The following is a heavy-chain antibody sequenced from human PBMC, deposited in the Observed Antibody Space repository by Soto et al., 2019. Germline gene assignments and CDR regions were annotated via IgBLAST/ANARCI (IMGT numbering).Heavy chain of an antibody. CDR3: ARELQGLYYFDY. V-gene: IGHV1-3*01. CDR2: INAGNGNT. D-gene: IGHD4-4*01. CDR1: GCTFTGYY. J-gene: IGHJ4*02. Sequence: ASVKGSCKASGCTFTGYYMHCVGQARGQGLEWMGWINAGNGNTKYSQKFQGRVTITRDTSASTAYMELSSLRSEDTAVYYCARELQGLYYFDYWGLGTLVTVSS.